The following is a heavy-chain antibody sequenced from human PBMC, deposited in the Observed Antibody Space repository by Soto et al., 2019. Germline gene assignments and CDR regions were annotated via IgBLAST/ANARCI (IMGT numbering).Heavy chain of an antibody. J-gene: IGHJ4*02. CDR1: GFTFSSYG. V-gene: IGHV3-30*18. CDR3: AKDFPVDIVATIDY. D-gene: IGHD5-12*01. Sequence: GGSLRLSCAASGFTFSSYGMHWVRQAPGKGLEWVAVISYDGSNKYYADSVKGRFTISRDNSKNTLYLQMNSLRAEDTAVYYCAKDFPVDIVATIDYWGQGTLVTVSS. CDR2: ISYDGSNK.